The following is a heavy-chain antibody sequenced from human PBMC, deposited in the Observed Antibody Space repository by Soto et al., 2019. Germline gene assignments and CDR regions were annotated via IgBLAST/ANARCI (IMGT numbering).Heavy chain of an antibody. D-gene: IGHD3-10*01. Sequence: QVQLVQSGAEVKKPGSSVKVSCKASGGTFSSYAISWVRQAPGQGLEWMGGIIPIFGTANYAQKFQGRVTITADESTSTASMGLCGLRSGDTAAYYCAGEENGVATVDYWFEPGGQGTLVTVSS. CDR3: AGEENGVATVDYWFEP. J-gene: IGHJ5*02. CDR2: IIPIFGTA. CDR1: GGTFSSYA. V-gene: IGHV1-69*12.